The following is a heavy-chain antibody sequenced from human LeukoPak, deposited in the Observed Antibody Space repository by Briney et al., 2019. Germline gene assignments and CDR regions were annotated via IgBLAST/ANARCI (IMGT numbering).Heavy chain of an antibody. Sequence: GGSLRLSCAASGFTFSGSAMHWVRQASGKGLEWVGRIRSKANSYATAYAASVKGRFTISRDDPKNTAYLQMNSLKTEDTAVYYCLGYCSSTSCFNAFDIWGQGTMVTVSS. CDR1: GFTFSGSA. D-gene: IGHD2-2*01. CDR2: IRSKANSYAT. J-gene: IGHJ3*02. V-gene: IGHV3-73*01. CDR3: LGYCSSTSCFNAFDI.